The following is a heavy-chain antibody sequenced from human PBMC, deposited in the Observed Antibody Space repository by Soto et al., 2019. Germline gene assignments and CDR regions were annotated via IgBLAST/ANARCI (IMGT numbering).Heavy chain of an antibody. CDR3: ARDNGLAAAVTNYYYYGMDV. CDR2: ISGSGGST. D-gene: IGHD6-13*01. V-gene: IGHV3-23*01. Sequence: GGSLRLSCAASGFTFSSYAMSWVRQAPGKGLEWVSAISGSGGSTYYADSVKGRFTISRDNSKNTLYLQMNSLRAEDTAVYYCARDNGLAAAVTNYYYYGMDVWGQGTTVTVSS. J-gene: IGHJ6*02. CDR1: GFTFSSYA.